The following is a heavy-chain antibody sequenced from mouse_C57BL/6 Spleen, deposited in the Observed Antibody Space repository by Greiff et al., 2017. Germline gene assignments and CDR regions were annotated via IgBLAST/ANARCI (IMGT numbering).Heavy chain of an antibody. Sequence: EVQLQQSGPGLVKPGASVKLSCTASGYTFTDYSMNWVNQSPGKSLEWIGDINPNSGCTTSNQKFKGKATLTVDKSSSTAYMELRSLTSEDSAVYYCARKDYDWFDYWGQGTTLTVSS. CDR2: INPNSGCT. CDR1: GYTFTDYS. J-gene: IGHJ2*01. V-gene: IGHV1-26*01. D-gene: IGHD2-4*01. CDR3: ARKDYDWFDY.